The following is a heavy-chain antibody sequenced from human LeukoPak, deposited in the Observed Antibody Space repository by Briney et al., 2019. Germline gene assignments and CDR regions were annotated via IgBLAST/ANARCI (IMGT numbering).Heavy chain of an antibody. Sequence: GGSLRLSXAASGFTFSSYGMHWVRQAPGKGLEWVAVIWYDGSNKYYADSVKGRFTISRDNSKNTLYLQMNSLRAEDTAVYYGAKESGRRSYCDYWGQGTLVTVSS. CDR2: IWYDGSNK. D-gene: IGHD1-1*01. CDR1: GFTFSSYG. V-gene: IGHV3-33*06. J-gene: IGHJ4*02. CDR3: AKESGRRSYCDY.